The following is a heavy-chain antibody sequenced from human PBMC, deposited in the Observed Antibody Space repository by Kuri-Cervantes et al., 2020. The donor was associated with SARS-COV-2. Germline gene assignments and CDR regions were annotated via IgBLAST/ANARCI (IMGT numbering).Heavy chain of an antibody. D-gene: IGHD7-27*01. CDR3: ARDLTGGDDAFDI. Sequence: LRLSCTVSGGSISGGDDYWNWIRQPPGKGLEWIGYISNSGTTYYNSSLRGRVTISVDTSKSQFSLNLTSVTAADTAVYYCARDLTGGDDAFDIWGQGTMVTVSS. J-gene: IGHJ3*02. V-gene: IGHV4-30-4*08. CDR2: ISNSGTT. CDR1: GGSISGGDDY.